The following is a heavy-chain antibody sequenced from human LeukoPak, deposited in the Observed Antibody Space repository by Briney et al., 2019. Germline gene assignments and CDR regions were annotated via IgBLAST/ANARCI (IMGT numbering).Heavy chain of an antibody. V-gene: IGHV4-59*01. CDR2: IYYSGST. D-gene: IGHD1-26*01. CDR1: GGSINSYY. J-gene: IGHJ4*02. Sequence: PSETLSLTCTVSGGSINSYYWSWIRQPPGKGLEWIAYIYYSGSTSYNPSLKSRVTITVDTSKNQFSLKLNSVTAADTAMYYCARLFHPALSGNYPFDYWGQGTLVTVSS. CDR3: ARLFHPALSGNYPFDY.